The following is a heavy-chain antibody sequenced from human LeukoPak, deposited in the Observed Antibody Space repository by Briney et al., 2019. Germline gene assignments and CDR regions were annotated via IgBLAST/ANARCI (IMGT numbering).Heavy chain of an antibody. Sequence: GGSLRLSCAASGFTFSTYSMNWVRQAPGKGLEWVSSISSSSTYIYYADSVKGRFTISRDNAKNTLYLQMNSLRAEDTAVYYCAKGDQWELPFDYWGQGTLVTVSS. D-gene: IGHD1-26*01. V-gene: IGHV3-21*01. CDR2: ISSSSTYI. CDR1: GFTFSTYS. CDR3: AKGDQWELPFDY. J-gene: IGHJ4*02.